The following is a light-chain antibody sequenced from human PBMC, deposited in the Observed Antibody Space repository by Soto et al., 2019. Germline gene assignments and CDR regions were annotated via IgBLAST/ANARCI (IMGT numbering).Light chain of an antibody. Sequence: QSALTQPRSVFPSPVKSVTSSCTGTSSDVGRYDYVSWYQQHPGKAPKLIVYDVTERPSGVPDRFSGSKSGNTASLTISGLQAEDEADYSCCSFAGPYSYVFGTGTKVTVL. V-gene: IGLV2-11*01. CDR2: DVT. CDR3: CSFAGPYSYV. J-gene: IGLJ1*01. CDR1: SSDVGRYDY.